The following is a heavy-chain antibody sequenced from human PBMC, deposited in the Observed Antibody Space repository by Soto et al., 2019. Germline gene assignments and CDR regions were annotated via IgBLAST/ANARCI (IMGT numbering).Heavy chain of an antibody. Sequence: RRGGSVCSYWRYRFRQIPRKGLEWMGRIDPSDSYTNYSPSFQGHVTISADKSISTAYLQWSSLKATDTAMYYCARHAYDFWSGHPNPRYYYGMDVWGQGTTVTVSS. D-gene: IGHD3-3*01. V-gene: IGHV5-10-1*01. CDR3: ARHAYDFWSGHPNPRYYYGMDV. J-gene: IGHJ6*02. CDR2: IDPSDSYT. CDR1: GGSVCSYW.